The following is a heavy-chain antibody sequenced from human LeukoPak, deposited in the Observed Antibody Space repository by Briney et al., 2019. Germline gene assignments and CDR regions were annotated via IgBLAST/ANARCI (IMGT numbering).Heavy chain of an antibody. J-gene: IGHJ4*02. CDR3: AKVPYSSSWYYFDY. CDR1: GFTFSSYA. D-gene: IGHD6-13*01. Sequence: PGGSLRLSCAASGFTFSSYAMIWVRQAPGKGLEWLSAISGSGGSTYYADSVKGRFTISRDNSKNTLYLQMNSLRAEDTAVYYCAKVPYSSSWYYFDYWGQGTLVTVSS. V-gene: IGHV3-23*01. CDR2: ISGSGGST.